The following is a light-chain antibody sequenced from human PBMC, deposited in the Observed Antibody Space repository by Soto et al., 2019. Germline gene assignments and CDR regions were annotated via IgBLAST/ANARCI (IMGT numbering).Light chain of an antibody. CDR1: QSVGSS. CDR2: GAS. J-gene: IGKJ1*01. Sequence: ESLFTQSPTTLCLSPGERATLFCRASQSVGSSLAWYQQKLGRAPRLLIYGASDRATDIPARFSGSGSGTDFTLIISSLAPEDFAFYFCQQGSTWPWKVRQGTKV. CDR3: QQGSTWPWK. V-gene: IGKV3-11*01.